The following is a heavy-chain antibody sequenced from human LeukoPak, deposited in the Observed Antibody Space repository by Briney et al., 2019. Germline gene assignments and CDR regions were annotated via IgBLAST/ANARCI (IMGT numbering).Heavy chain of an antibody. CDR2: ISAYNGNT. CDR3: ASGLTMTAEIPGG. J-gene: IGHJ4*02. D-gene: IGHD3-22*01. Sequence: ASVKVSCKASGYTFSSYGMSWVRQAPGQGLEWMGWISAYNGNTNYAQTLKGRVTMTTDTSTSTAYMEMSSLRADDTAVYYCASGLTMTAEIPGGWGQGTLVTVSS. V-gene: IGHV1-18*01. CDR1: GYTFSSYG.